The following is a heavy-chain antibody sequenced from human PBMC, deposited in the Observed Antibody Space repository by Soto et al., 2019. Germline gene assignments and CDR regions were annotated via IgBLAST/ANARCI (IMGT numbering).Heavy chain of an antibody. J-gene: IGHJ4*02. CDR1: GFTFSSYA. V-gene: IGHV3-23*01. CDR3: AKDGVYDSSGYYPTNSYYFDY. CDR2: ISGSGGST. D-gene: IGHD3-22*01. Sequence: PGGSLRLSCAASGFTFSSYAMSWVRQAPGKGLEWVSAISGSGGSTYYADSVKGRFTISRDNSKNTLYLQMNSLRAEDTAVYYCAKDGVYDSSGYYPTNSYYFDYWGQGTLVTVSS.